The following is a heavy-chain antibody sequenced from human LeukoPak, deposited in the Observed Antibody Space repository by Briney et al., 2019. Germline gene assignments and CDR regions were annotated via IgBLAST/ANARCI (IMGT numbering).Heavy chain of an antibody. CDR2: INSDGSST. D-gene: IGHD5-24*01. J-gene: IGHJ4*02. CDR1: GFTFSSYW. CDR3: TRVGYIDEGIDY. Sequence: GGSLRLSCAASGFTFSSYWMHWVRQAPGKGLVWVSRINSDGSSTSYADSVKGRFTISRDNAKNTLYLQMNSLRAEDTAIYYCTRVGYIDEGIDYWGQGTLVTVSS. V-gene: IGHV3-74*01.